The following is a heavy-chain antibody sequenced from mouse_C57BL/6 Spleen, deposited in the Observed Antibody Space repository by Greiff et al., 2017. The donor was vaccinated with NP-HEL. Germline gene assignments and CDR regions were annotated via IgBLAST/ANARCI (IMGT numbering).Heavy chain of an antibody. CDR3: AIIYYGYDGGNYYAMDY. D-gene: IGHD2-2*01. Sequence: QVQLQQPGAELVRPGSSVKLSCKASGYTFTSYWMHWVKQRPIQGLEWIGNIDPSDSETHYNQKFKDKATLTVDKSSSTAYMQLSSLTSEDSAVYYCAIIYYGYDGGNYYAMDYWGQGTSVTVSS. CDR1: GYTFTSYW. J-gene: IGHJ4*01. V-gene: IGHV1-52*01. CDR2: IDPSDSET.